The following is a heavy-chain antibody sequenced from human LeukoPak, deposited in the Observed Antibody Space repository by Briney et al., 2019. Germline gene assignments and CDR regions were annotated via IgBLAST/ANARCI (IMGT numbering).Heavy chain of an antibody. CDR3: ARHVAYYDSSGYVGFDY. CDR2: INHSGGT. V-gene: IGHV4-34*01. CDR1: GVSFSGYY. J-gene: IGHJ4*02. Sequence: PSETLSLTCAVYGVSFSGYYWSWIRQPPGKGLEWIGEINHSGGTNYNPSLKSRVTISVDTSKNQFSLKLSSVTAADTAVYYCARHVAYYDSSGYVGFDYWGQGTLVTVSS. D-gene: IGHD3-22*01.